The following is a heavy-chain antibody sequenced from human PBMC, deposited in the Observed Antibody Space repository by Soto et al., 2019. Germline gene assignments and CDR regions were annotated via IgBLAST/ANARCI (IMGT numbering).Heavy chain of an antibody. V-gene: IGHV4-34*01. CDR1: GGSFSGYY. CDR2: INHSGST. D-gene: IGHD3-10*01. CDR3: ARGGLLWFGECYWFDT. Sequence: QVQLQQWGAGLLKPSETLSLTCAVYGGSFSGYYWSWIRQPPGKGLEWIGEINHSGSTNYNPSLKSRVTISVDTSKNQFSLMLSSVTAADTAVYYCARGGLLWFGECYWFDTWGQVTLVTVSS. J-gene: IGHJ5*02.